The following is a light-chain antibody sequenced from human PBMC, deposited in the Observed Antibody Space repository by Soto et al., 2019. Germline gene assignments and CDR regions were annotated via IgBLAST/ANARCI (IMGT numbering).Light chain of an antibody. J-gene: IGKJ2*01. CDR2: DAS. CDR1: QSISIW. Sequence: DIQMTQSPSTLAASVGDRVTITCRASQSISIWLAWYQQKPGKAPKLLIYDASSLESGVPSRFSGSGSGPEFTLTISSLQPDDFATYYCQQYNFYPYTFGQGTKLEI. CDR3: QQYNFYPYT. V-gene: IGKV1-5*01.